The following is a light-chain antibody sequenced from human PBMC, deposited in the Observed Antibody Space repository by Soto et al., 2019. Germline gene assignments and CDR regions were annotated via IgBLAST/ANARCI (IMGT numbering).Light chain of an antibody. CDR1: QSVDSSF. Sequence: EIVLTQSPGSLSFSPSQRSTLSFSTSQSVDSSFVAWFQQKPGQAPRLLVYGASSRATGIPDRFSGSGSGTDFTLTINRLEPEDFAMYFCQQYGSSPWTFGQGTKVDIK. V-gene: IGKV3-20*01. J-gene: IGKJ1*01. CDR3: QQYGSSPWT. CDR2: GAS.